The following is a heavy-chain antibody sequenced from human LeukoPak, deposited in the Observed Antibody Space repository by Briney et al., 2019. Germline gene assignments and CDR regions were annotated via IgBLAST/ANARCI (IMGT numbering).Heavy chain of an antibody. CDR2: INHSGST. CDR1: GGSFSGYY. V-gene: IGHV4-34*01. Sequence: SETLSLTCAVYGGSFSGYYWSWIRQPPGKGLEWIGEINHSGSTNYNPSLKSRVTISVDTSKNQFSLKLSSVTAADTAVYYYARDSVTRPFDYWGQGTLVTVSP. J-gene: IGHJ4*02. D-gene: IGHD4-17*01. CDR3: ARDSVTRPFDY.